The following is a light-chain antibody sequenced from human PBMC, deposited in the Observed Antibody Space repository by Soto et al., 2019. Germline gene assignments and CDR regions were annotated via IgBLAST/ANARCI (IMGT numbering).Light chain of an antibody. CDR3: QQYDSSPYT. Sequence: EIVLTQSPGTLSLSPGERATLSCRASQIVSSSYLAWYQQKPGQAPSLLIYGASSRATGIPDRFSGSGSGTDFTLTISRLEPEDFAVYYCQQYDSSPYTFGQGTKLEIK. CDR2: GAS. V-gene: IGKV3-20*01. J-gene: IGKJ2*01. CDR1: QIVSSSY.